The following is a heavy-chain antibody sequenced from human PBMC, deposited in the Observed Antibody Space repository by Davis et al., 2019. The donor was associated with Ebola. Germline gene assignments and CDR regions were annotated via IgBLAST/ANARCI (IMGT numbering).Heavy chain of an antibody. CDR3: ARSLITGPSPHYCGMDV. CDR1: GYTFTSYY. D-gene: IGHD5-24*01. V-gene: IGHV1-46*01. CDR2: INPSGGST. Sequence: ASVKVSCKASGYTFTSYYMHWVRQAPGQGLEWMGIINPSGGSTSYAQKFQGRVTMTRDTSTSTVHMELSSLRSEDTAVYYCARSLITGPSPHYCGMDVWGQGTTVTVSS. J-gene: IGHJ6*02.